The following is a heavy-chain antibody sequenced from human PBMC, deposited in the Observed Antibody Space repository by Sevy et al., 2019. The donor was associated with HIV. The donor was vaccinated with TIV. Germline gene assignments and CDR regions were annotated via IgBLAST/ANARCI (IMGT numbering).Heavy chain of an antibody. D-gene: IGHD5-12*01. CDR1: GYTFTGYY. Sequence: ASVKVSCKASGYTFTGYYMHWVRQAPGQGLEWMGWINPNSGGTNYAQKFQGRVTMTRDTSISTAYMELSRLGSDDTAVYYCARNHAITKAFDYWGQGTLVTVSS. J-gene: IGHJ4*02. CDR3: ARNHAITKAFDY. CDR2: INPNSGGT. V-gene: IGHV1-2*02.